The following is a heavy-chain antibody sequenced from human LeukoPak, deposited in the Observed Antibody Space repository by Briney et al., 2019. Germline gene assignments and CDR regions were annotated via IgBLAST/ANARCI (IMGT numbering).Heavy chain of an antibody. CDR1: GGSISNNNYY. J-gene: IGHJ4*02. CDR3: ASEDSSSSLDY. Sequence: SETLSLTCTVSGGSISNNNYYWGWIRQPPGKGLEWIGSIYYSGSTYYNPSLKSRVTISVDTSKNQFSLKLSSVTAADTAVYYCASEDSSSSLDYWGQGTLVTVSS. CDR2: IYYSGST. D-gene: IGHD6-6*01. V-gene: IGHV4-39*01.